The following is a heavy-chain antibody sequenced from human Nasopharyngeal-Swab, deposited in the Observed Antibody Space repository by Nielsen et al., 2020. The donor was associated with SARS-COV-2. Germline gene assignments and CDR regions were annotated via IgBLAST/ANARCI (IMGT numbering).Heavy chain of an antibody. J-gene: IGHJ6*03. CDR2: IYYSGST. CDR3: ARTAGYYYMDV. V-gene: IGHV4-59*01. D-gene: IGHD6-13*01. Sequence: SETLSLTCAVSGGSISSYSWSWIRLPPGKGLEWIGYIYYSGSTNYSPSLKSRVTISVDTSKNQFSLKLSSVTAADTAVYYCARTAGYYYMDVWGKGTTVTVSS. CDR1: GGSISSYS.